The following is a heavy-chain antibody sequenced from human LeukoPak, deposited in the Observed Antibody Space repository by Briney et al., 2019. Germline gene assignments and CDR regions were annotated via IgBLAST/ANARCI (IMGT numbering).Heavy chain of an antibody. Sequence: SETLSLTCTVSGGSISSSSYYWGWIRQPPGKGLEWIGSIYYSGSTYYNPSLKSRVTISVDTSKNQFSLKLSSVTAADTAVYYCARLGASNWGKGMAFDIWGQGTMVTVSS. V-gene: IGHV4-39*01. D-gene: IGHD7-27*01. J-gene: IGHJ3*02. CDR1: GGSISSSSYY. CDR3: ARLGASNWGKGMAFDI. CDR2: IYYSGST.